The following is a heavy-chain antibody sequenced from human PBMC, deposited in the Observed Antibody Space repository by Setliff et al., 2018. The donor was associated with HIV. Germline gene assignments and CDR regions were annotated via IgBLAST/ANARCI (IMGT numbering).Heavy chain of an antibody. V-gene: IGHV3-7*01. CDR2: ISPDGSAT. Sequence: PGGSLRLSCAASGFTFSSAWMGWVRQAPAKGLEWVANISPDGSATYYVDSVKGRFTISRDNAKNSVFLQMNSLRAEDTAVYYCARRAYCSSTTCFDNWGQGTLVTVSS. D-gene: IGHD2-2*01. CDR3: ARRAYCSSTTCFDN. J-gene: IGHJ4*02. CDR1: GFTFSSAW.